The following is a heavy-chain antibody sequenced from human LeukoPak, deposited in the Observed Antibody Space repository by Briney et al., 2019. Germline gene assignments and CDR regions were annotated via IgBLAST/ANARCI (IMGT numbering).Heavy chain of an antibody. V-gene: IGHV3-23*01. CDR2: ISGRGGST. J-gene: IGHJ4*02. D-gene: IGHD3-9*01. CDR3: AKDRGGYYDILTGSGYYFDY. Sequence: PGGSLRLSCAASGFTFSSYAMSWVRQAPGKGLEWVSAISGRGGSTYYADSVKGRFTISRDNSKNTLYLQMNSLRAEDTAVYYCAKDRGGYYDILTGSGYYFDYWGQGTLVTVSS. CDR1: GFTFSSYA.